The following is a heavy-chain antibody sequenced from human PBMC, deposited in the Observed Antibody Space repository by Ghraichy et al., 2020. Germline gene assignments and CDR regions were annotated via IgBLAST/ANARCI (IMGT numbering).Heavy chain of an antibody. J-gene: IGHJ6*02. V-gene: IGHV3-48*02. CDR2: ISSSSSTI. CDR1: GFTFSSYS. D-gene: IGHD3-10*01. Sequence: LSLTCAASGFTFSSYSMNWVRQAPGKGLEWVSYISSSSSTIYYADSVKGRFTISRDNAKNSLYLQMNSLRDEDTAVYYCARVSWFGEDYYYGMDVWGQVTTVTVSS. CDR3: ARVSWFGEDYYYGMDV.